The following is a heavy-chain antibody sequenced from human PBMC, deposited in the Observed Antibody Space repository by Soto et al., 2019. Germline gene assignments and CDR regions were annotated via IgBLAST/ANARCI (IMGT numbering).Heavy chain of an antibody. D-gene: IGHD3-3*01. CDR1: GGTFNNYA. V-gene: IGHV1-69*06. CDR3: ALRLRISGVVSDH. CDR2: IIPLFGTS. Sequence: QLVQSGAEVKKPGSSVRVSCQGSGGTFNNYAVSWVRQAPGQGLEWMGSIIPLFGTSHYAQKFQGRVTITADTSANTAYMELIRLRSEDTALYYCALRLRISGVVSDHWGQGTLVIVSS. J-gene: IGHJ4*02.